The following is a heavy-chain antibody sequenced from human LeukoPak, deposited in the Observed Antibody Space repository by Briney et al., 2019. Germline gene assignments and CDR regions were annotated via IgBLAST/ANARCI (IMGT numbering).Heavy chain of an antibody. D-gene: IGHD3-22*01. CDR2: ISYDGSNK. CDR3: ARDRSDSYYYDSSGYYDL. V-gene: IGHV3-30-3*01. J-gene: IGHJ4*02. CDR1: GFTFSSYA. Sequence: GGSLRLSCAASGFTFSSYAMPWVRQAPGKGLEWVAVISYDGSNKYYADSVKGRFTISRDNSKNTLYLQMNSLRAEDTAVYYCARDRSDSYYYDSSGYYDLWGQGTLVTVSS.